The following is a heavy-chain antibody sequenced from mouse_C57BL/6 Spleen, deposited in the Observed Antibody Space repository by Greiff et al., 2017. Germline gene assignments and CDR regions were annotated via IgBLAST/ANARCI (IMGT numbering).Heavy chain of an antibody. J-gene: IGHJ2*01. Sequence: VQRVESGAELARPGASVKMSCKASGYTFTSYTMHWVKQRPGQGLEWIGYINPSSGYTKSNQKFKDKATLTADKSSSTAYMQLSSLTSEDSAVYYCATNYGSSYNFDYWGQGTTLTVSS. D-gene: IGHD1-1*01. CDR3: ATNYGSSYNFDY. CDR2: INPSSGYT. V-gene: IGHV1-4*01. CDR1: GYTFTSYT.